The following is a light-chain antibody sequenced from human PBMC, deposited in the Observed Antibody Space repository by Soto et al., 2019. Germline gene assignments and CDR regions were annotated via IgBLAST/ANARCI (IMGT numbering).Light chain of an antibody. J-gene: IGLJ1*01. V-gene: IGLV2-14*01. CDR3: SSYTSSSTYV. Sequence: QSALTQPASVSGSPGQSIAISCTGTSSDVGGYNYVSWYQQHPGKAPKLIIYDVSNRPSGVSNRFSGSKSGNTASLTISGLQAEDEADYHCSSYTSSSTYVFGVGTKLTVL. CDR1: SSDVGGYNY. CDR2: DVS.